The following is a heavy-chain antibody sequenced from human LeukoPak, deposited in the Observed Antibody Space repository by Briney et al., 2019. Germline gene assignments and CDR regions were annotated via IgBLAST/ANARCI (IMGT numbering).Heavy chain of an antibody. CDR3: AKDESQVRWLQSPIDY. D-gene: IGHD5-12*01. J-gene: IGHJ4*02. CDR2: ISGSGGST. V-gene: IGHV3-23*01. CDR1: GFTFSSYA. Sequence: PGGSLRLSCAASGFTFSSYAMSWVRQAPGKGLEWVSGISGSGGSTYYADSEKGRFTISRDNSKNTLYLQMNSLRAEDTAVYYCAKDESQVRWLQSPIDYWGQGTLVTVSS.